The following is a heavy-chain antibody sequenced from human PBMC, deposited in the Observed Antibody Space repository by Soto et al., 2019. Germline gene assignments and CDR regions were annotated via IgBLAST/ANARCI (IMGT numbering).Heavy chain of an antibody. J-gene: IGHJ6*03. Sequence: SETLSLTCTVSGGSISSYYWSWIRQPPGKGLEWIGYIYYSGSTNYNPSLKSRVTISVDTSKNQFSLKLSSVTAADTAVYYCARRIVVVAAPSRGYYYYSMDVWGKGTTVTVSS. CDR2: IYYSGST. V-gene: IGHV4-59*08. CDR3: ARRIVVVAAPSRGYYYYSMDV. CDR1: GGSISSYY. D-gene: IGHD2-15*01.